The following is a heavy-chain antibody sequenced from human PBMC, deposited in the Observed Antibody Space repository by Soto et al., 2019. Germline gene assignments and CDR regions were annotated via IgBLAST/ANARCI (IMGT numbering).Heavy chain of an antibody. CDR3: ARDGVYCSGGSCSHQGAFDI. CDR2: IYYSGST. V-gene: IGHV4-59*01. J-gene: IGHJ3*02. Sequence: SETLSLTCTVSGGSISSYYWSWIRQPPGKGLDWIGCIYYSGSTNYNSSLKSRVTISVDTSKNQFSLKLSSVTAADTAVYYCARDGVYCSGGSCSHQGAFDIWGQGTMVTVSS. D-gene: IGHD2-15*01. CDR1: GGSISSYY.